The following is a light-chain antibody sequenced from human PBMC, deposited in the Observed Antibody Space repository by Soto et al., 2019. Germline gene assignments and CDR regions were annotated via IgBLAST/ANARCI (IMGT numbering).Light chain of an antibody. CDR2: EVS. CDR3: SSYTDSATRV. V-gene: IGLV2-14*01. Sequence: QSVLTQPASVSGSPGQSITISCTETSSDVGSYNFVSWYQQLPGKAPKLMIYEVSNRPSGVSNRFSGSKSGNTASLTISGLQAEDEADYYCSSYTDSATRVFGTGTKVTVL. J-gene: IGLJ1*01. CDR1: SSDVGSYNF.